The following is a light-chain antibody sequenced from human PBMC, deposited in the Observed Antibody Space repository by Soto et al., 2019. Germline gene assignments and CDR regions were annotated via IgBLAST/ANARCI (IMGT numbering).Light chain of an antibody. J-gene: IGLJ2*01. Sequence: QSVLTQPPSVSAAPGQIVTISCSGSRSNIGNNYVSWYRQLPRTVPKLLIYENNKRPTGIPDRFSGSKSGTSATLGITGLQTGDEADYYCGTWDSSLTVVLFGGGTKLTVL. CDR1: RSNIGNNY. CDR2: ENN. V-gene: IGLV1-51*01. CDR3: GTWDSSLTVVL.